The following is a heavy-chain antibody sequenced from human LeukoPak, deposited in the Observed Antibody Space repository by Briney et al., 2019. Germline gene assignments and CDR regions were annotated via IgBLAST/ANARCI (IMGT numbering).Heavy chain of an antibody. CDR3: ARVSPLVVRLSDY. CDR2: ISSSSSYI. J-gene: IGHJ4*02. V-gene: IGHV3-21*01. CDR1: GFTFSSYS. Sequence: PGGSLRLSCAASGFTFSSYSMNWVRQAPGKGLEWVSSISSSSSYIYYADSVKGRFTISRDNAKNPLYLQMNSLRAEDTAVYYCARVSPLVVRLSDYWGQGTLVTVSS. D-gene: IGHD3-22*01.